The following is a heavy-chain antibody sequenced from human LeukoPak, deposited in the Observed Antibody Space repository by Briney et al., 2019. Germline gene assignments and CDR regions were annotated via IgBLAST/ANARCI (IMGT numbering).Heavy chain of an antibody. CDR3: ARTIAAARNYGMDV. CDR1: GGSLSSGGYY. J-gene: IGHJ6*02. Sequence: SETLSLTCTVSGGSLSSGGYYWSWIRQPPGKGLEWIGYIYHSGSTYYNPSLKSRVTISVDRSKNQFSLKLSSVTAADTAVYYCARTIAAARNYGMDVWGQGTTVTVSS. V-gene: IGHV4-30-2*01. CDR2: IYHSGST. D-gene: IGHD6-13*01.